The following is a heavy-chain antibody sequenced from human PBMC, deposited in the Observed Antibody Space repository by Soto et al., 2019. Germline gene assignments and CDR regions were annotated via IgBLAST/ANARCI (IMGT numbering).Heavy chain of an antibody. CDR1: GFTFRLYD. Sequence: EVQLLESGGDLVQPGGSLRLSCAASGFTFRLYDMSWVRQAPGKGLEWVSSLSASGDRTDYVDSVKGRFAISRDNSKNMVYLQMSSLRSEDTAVYYCVPLNWNHPANFGYWGQGTQVTVSS. J-gene: IGHJ4*02. CDR2: LSASGDRT. V-gene: IGHV3-23*01. CDR3: VPLNWNHPANFGY. D-gene: IGHD1-1*01.